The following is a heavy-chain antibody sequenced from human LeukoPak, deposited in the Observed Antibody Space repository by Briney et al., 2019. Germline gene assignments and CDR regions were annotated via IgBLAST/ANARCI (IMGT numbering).Heavy chain of an antibody. J-gene: IGHJ5*02. D-gene: IGHD1-7*01. CDR2: TRFDDSYK. CDR1: GFSFSSSG. V-gene: IGHV3-30*02. Sequence: GGSLRLSCAASGFSFSSSGMHWVRQAPGKGPEWVAFTRFDDSYKAYGNSVKGRFTISRDNSKNTLYLQMDSLRSDDTAVYYCAKSSAGITWFDPWGQGTLVTVSS. CDR3: AKSSAGITWFDP.